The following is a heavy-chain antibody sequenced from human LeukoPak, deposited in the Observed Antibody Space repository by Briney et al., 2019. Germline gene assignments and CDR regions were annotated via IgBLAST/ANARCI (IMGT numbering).Heavy chain of an antibody. CDR3: ARTRSPAGVVARDAFDI. CDR2: INPSGGST. V-gene: IGHV1-46*01. J-gene: IGHJ3*02. CDR1: GYTFTSYY. D-gene: IGHD3-22*01. Sequence: ASVKVSCKASGYTFTSYYMHWVRPAPGQGLEWMGIINPSGGSTSYAQKFQGRVTMTRDTSTSTVYMELSSLRSEDTAVYYCARTRSPAGVVARDAFDIWGQGTMVTVSS.